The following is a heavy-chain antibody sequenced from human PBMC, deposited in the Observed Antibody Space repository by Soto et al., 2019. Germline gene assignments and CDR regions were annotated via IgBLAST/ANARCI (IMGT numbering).Heavy chain of an antibody. V-gene: IGHV3-33*01. CDR1: GFTFSSYG. D-gene: IGHD3-16*02. J-gene: IGHJ4*02. CDR2: IWYDGSNK. CDR3: ARSGAYDYIWGSYRFDY. Sequence: GGSLRLSCAASGFTFSSYGMHWVRQAPGKGLEWVAVIWYDGSNKYYADSVKGRFTISRDNSKNTLYLQMNSLRAEDTAVYYCARSGAYDYIWGSYRFDYWGQGTLVTVSS.